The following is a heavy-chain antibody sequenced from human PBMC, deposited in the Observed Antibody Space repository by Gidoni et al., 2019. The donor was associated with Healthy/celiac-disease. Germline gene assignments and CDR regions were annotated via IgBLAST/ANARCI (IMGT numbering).Heavy chain of an antibody. CDR2: ISYDGSNK. J-gene: IGHJ4*02. CDR3: AKDSSGWYGFFDY. Sequence: QVQLVESGGGVVQPGRSLRLSCAASGFPFSSYGMHWVRQAPGKGLEWVAVISYDGSNKYYADSVKGRFTISRDNSKNTLYLQMNSLRAEDTAVYYCAKDSSGWYGFFDYWGQGTLVTVSS. V-gene: IGHV3-30*18. CDR1: GFPFSSYG. D-gene: IGHD6-19*01.